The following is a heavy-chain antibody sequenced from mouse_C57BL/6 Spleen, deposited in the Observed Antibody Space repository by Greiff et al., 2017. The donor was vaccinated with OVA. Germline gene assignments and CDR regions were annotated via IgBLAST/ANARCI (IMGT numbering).Heavy chain of an antibody. CDR3: ARRDYYQYYFDY. J-gene: IGHJ2*01. V-gene: IGHV1-69*01. Sequence: VQLQQPGAELVMPGASVKLSCKASGYTFTSYWMHWVRQRPGQGLEWIGEIDPSDSYTNYNQKFKGKSTLTVDKSSSTAYMQLSSLTSEDSAVYYCARRDYYQYYFDYWGQGTTLTVSS. CDR1: GYTFTSYW. CDR2: IDPSDSYT. D-gene: IGHD1-1*01.